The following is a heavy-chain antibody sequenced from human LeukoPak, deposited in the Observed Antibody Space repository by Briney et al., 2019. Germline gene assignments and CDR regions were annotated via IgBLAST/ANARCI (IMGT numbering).Heavy chain of an antibody. CDR2: IYPSDSDT. J-gene: IGHJ4*02. CDR1: GYSFTNYW. V-gene: IGHV5-51*01. CDR3: ASSSGPFDN. Sequence: GESLKISCKGSGYSFTNYWIGLVRQMPGKGLEWMGIIYPSDSDTRYSPPFQGLVTISVDKSISTAYLQWNSLQASDTAMYYCASSSGPFDNWGQGTLVTVSS. D-gene: IGHD6-19*01.